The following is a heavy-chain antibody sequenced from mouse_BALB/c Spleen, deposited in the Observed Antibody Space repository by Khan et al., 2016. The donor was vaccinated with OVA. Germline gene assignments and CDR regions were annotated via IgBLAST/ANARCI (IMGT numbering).Heavy chain of an antibody. CDR1: GYTFTNYG. CDR3: ARPSYFSYTLDH. CDR2: INTYTGEP. D-gene: IGHD2-10*01. V-gene: IGHV9-3-1*01. J-gene: IGHJ4*01. Sequence: LVESGPELKKPGETVKISCKASGYTFTNYGMNWVKQSPGKALKWMGWINTYTGEPTYADDFKGRFAFSLDTSASTAYLQINNLKSEDTATYFCARPSYFSYTLDHWRQATSVTVSS.